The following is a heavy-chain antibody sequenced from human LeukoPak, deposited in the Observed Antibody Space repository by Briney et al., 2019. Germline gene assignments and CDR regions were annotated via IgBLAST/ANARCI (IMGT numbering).Heavy chain of an antibody. CDR1: GDSINRQN. J-gene: IGHJ4*02. CDR3: ARFVFEYTGSYHFDY. CDR2: VHHSGST. Sequence: SETLFLTCTVSGDSINRQNWTWLRRPPGKGLEWIRYVHHSGSTSYNTSFNRRVTISIDTSKNQFSLKLNSVTAADTAVYYCARFVFEYTGSYHFDYWGQGTLVTVSS. D-gene: IGHD1-1*01. V-gene: IGHV4-59*11.